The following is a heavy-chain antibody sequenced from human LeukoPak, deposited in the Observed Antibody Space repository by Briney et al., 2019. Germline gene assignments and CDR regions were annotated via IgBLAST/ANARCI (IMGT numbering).Heavy chain of an antibody. CDR2: IHHDGRI. Sequence: SETLSLTCDVSGVSIDSTNWWNWVRQPPGKGLEWIGEIHHDGRINYNPSLKSRVTLSVDKSKNQFSLRLNSVTAADTAVYYCARHPYGDYPYYYGMDVWGQGTTVTVSS. CDR3: ARHPYGDYPYYYGMDV. V-gene: IGHV4/OR15-8*01. J-gene: IGHJ6*02. D-gene: IGHD4-17*01. CDR1: GVSIDSTNW.